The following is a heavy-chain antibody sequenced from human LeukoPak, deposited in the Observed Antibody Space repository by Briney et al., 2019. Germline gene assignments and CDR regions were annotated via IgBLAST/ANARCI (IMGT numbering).Heavy chain of an antibody. CDR3: ARGGISGGVFDY. D-gene: IGHD2-15*01. V-gene: IGHV1-8*01. J-gene: IGHJ4*02. CDR1: GYTLTSYD. Sequence: ASVKVSCKASGYTLTSYDINWVRQATGQGLEWMGWMNPNSGNTGYAQKFQGRVTMTRNTSISTAYMELSSLRSEDTAVYYCARGGISGGVFDYWGQGTLVTVSS. CDR2: MNPNSGNT.